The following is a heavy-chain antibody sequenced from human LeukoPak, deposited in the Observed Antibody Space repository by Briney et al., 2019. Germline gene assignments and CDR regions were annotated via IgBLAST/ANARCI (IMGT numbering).Heavy chain of an antibody. Sequence: PSQTLSLTCTVSGGSISSGGYYWSWSRQHPGKGLEWIGYVYYSGSTYYNPSLKSRVTISVDTSKNQFSLKLSSVTAADTAVYYCARVPYSSSWYFDYWGQGTLVTVSS. J-gene: IGHJ4*02. CDR3: ARVPYSSSWYFDY. D-gene: IGHD6-13*01. V-gene: IGHV4-31*03. CDR1: GGSISSGGYY. CDR2: VYYSGST.